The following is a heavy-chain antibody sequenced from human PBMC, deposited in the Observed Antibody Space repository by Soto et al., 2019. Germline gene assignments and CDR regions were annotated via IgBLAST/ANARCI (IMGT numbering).Heavy chain of an antibody. CDR2: ITDDGGNT. J-gene: IGHJ6*02. V-gene: IGHV3-30-3*01. Sequence: QVQLVESGGGEVQPETSLRLSCVGSGFTFSTYGIHWIRQAPGKGLEWVALITDDGGNTYYADSVRGRFTVSRDNSKNTLYLQVHSLRYEDTAVYYCARAIFGNAVDVWGPGATVIVSS. D-gene: IGHD2-15*01. CDR3: ARAIFGNAVDV. CDR1: GFTFSTYG.